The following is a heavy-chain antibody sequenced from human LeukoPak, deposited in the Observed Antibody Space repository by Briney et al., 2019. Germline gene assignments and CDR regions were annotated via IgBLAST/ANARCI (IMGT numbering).Heavy chain of an antibody. CDR3: ARGNDFWSGYYWVNFDY. Sequence: PGGSLRLSCVASGFIFSSYGVNWVRQAPGKGLEWVSSISSSSIHISYADSVTGRFTISRDNAKNSLYLQMNGLRAEDTAVYYCARGNDFWSGYYWVNFDYWGQGTLVTVSS. D-gene: IGHD3-3*01. J-gene: IGHJ4*02. V-gene: IGHV3-21*01. CDR2: ISSSSIHI. CDR1: GFIFSSYG.